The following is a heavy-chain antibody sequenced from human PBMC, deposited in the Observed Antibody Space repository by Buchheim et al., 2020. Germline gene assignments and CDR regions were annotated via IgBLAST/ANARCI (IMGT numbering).Heavy chain of an antibody. CDR2: INQDGSQR. CDR1: GFTFSDCW. D-gene: IGHD6-6*01. V-gene: IGHV3-7*01. J-gene: IGHJ4*02. Sequence: EEHLVESGGGLVQPGGSLRLSCADSGFTFSDCWMSWVRQTPGKGLEWVANINQDGSQRNYLGSVRGRFTISRDNAKNLLFLQMNGQRAEDTAVYYCATEPGSTSSGDYWGQGTL. CDR3: ATEPGSTSSGDY.